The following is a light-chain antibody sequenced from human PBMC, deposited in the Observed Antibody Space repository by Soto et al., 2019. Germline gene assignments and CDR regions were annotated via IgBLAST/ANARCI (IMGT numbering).Light chain of an antibody. CDR2: DAS. Sequence: EIVLTQSPGTLSLSPGERATLSCRASQSVSNNYLAWYQQKPGQAPRLLIYDASNRATGIPARFSGSGSGTDFTLTISSLEPEDFAVYYCQQRSNWPPITFGQGTRLDIK. CDR1: QSVSNNY. CDR3: QQRSNWPPIT. J-gene: IGKJ5*01. V-gene: IGKV3-11*01.